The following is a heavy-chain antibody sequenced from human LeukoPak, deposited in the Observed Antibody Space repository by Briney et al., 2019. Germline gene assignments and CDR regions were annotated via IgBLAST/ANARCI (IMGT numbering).Heavy chain of an antibody. CDR3: ARHGSSGWYAFDY. D-gene: IGHD6-19*01. Sequence: SESLSLTCTVSGGSISSYYWSWIRQPPGKGLEWIGYIYYSGSTNYNPSPKSRVTISVDTSKNQFSLKLSSVTAADTAVYYCARHGSSGWYAFDYWGQGTLVTVSS. CDR1: GGSISSYY. CDR2: IYYSGST. V-gene: IGHV4-59*08. J-gene: IGHJ4*02.